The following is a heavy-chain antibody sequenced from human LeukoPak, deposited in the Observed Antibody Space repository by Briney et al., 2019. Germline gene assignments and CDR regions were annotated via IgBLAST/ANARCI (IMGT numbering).Heavy chain of an antibody. CDR1: GGSISSGSYY. Sequence: SETLSLTCTVSGGSISSGSYYWSWIRQPAGKGLEWIGRIYTSGSTNYNPSLKSRVTISVDTSKNQFSLTAADTAVYYCARISSSNWYNERGAFDVWGQGTMVTVSS. D-gene: IGHD6-13*01. CDR3: ARISSSNWYNERGAFDV. V-gene: IGHV4-61*02. CDR2: IYTSGST. J-gene: IGHJ3*01.